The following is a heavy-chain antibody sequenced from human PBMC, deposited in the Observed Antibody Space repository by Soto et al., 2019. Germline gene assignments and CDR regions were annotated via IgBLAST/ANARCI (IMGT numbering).Heavy chain of an antibody. CDR1: VFSVDTTYC. D-gene: IGHD2-15*01. CDR2: INPNSGDT. CDR3: GSPRSGPSPDVGH. V-gene: IGHV1-2*02. Sequence: ASVKVSCKASVFSVDTTYCIHWVRRAPGQGLEWMGSINPNSGDTNYAQNFQGRVTMTRDTSISTAYMEVSSLTSDDTAVYYCGSPRSGPSPDVGHWGHGTVVTVS. J-gene: IGHJ4*01.